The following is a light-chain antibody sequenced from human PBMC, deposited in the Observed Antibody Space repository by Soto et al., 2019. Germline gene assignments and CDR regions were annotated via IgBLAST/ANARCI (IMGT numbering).Light chain of an antibody. J-gene: IGLJ2*01. CDR2: EVS. V-gene: IGLV2-8*01. Sequence: QSALTQPPSASGSPGQSVTISCTGTSSDVGGYNYVSWYQQHPGKAPKLMIYEVSNRPSGVPDRFSGSKSGNTASLTVSGLQAEDEADYYCCSYAGSYTLLFGGGTKLTVL. CDR3: CSYAGSYTLL. CDR1: SSDVGGYNY.